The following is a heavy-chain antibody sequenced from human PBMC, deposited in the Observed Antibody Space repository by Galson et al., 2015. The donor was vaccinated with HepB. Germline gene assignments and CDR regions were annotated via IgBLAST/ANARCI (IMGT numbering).Heavy chain of an antibody. CDR3: ARRLDYYYGMDV. Sequence: ETLSLTCTVSGGSVSSGSYYWSWIRQPPGEGLEWIGYIYYSGSTNYNPSLKSRVTISVDTSKNQFSLKLSSVTAADTAVYYCARRLDYYYGMDVWGQGTTVTVSS. J-gene: IGHJ6*02. CDR2: IYYSGST. V-gene: IGHV4-61*01. D-gene: IGHD3-22*01. CDR1: GGSVSSGSYY.